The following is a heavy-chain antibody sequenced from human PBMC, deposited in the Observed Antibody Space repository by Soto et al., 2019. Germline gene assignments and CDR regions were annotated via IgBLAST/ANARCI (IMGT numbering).Heavy chain of an antibody. V-gene: IGHV4-31*03. CDR2: IYYTGNT. J-gene: IGHJ5*02. CDR3: ARGGRFDP. Sequence: PSETLSLTCTVSGASITTAYYWTWVRQHPVKGLEWIGHIYYTGNTYYNPSLKSRLNISLDTSNNQFSLQLESVTAADTAIYYCARGGRFDPWGQGTLVTVSS. CDR1: GASITTAYY.